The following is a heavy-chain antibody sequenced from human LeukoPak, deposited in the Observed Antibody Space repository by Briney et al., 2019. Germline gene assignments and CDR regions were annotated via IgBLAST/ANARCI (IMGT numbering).Heavy chain of an antibody. D-gene: IGHD5-12*01. Sequence: GGSLRLSCAASGFTFSSYSMNWVRQAPGKGLEWVSSISSSNSYIYYADSVKGRFTISRDNAKNSLYLQMNSLRAEDTGVYYCARDSGWLNYLDYWGQGTLVTVSS. V-gene: IGHV3-21*01. CDR2: ISSSNSYI. CDR1: GFTFSSYS. CDR3: ARDSGWLNYLDY. J-gene: IGHJ4*02.